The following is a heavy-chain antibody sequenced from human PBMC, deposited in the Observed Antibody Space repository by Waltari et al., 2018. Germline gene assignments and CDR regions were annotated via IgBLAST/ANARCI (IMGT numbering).Heavy chain of an antibody. J-gene: IGHJ4*02. CDR1: GYTFTGYY. CDR3: ARVGRSSGWYYFDY. Sequence: VQMVRSGAEVKKPGASVKVSCKAYGYTFTGYYMHWVRPAPGQGLEWMGWSNPNSGGTNYAQKFQGWVPMTRDTSISTAYMELSRLRSDDTAVYYCARVGRSSGWYYFDYWGQGTLVTVSS. CDR2: SNPNSGGT. D-gene: IGHD6-19*01. V-gene: IGHV1-2*04.